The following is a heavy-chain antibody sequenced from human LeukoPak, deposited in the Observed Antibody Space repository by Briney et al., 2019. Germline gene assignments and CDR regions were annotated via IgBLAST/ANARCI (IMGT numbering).Heavy chain of an antibody. J-gene: IGHJ6*03. Sequence: GRSLRLSCAASGFIFSDHGMHWVRQPPGKGLEWVALIWSGASSGLYAGSVKGRFTISRDTNTLYLQMNSLRAEDTAVYYCARDIWNDAKYYMGVWGKGTTVTVSS. D-gene: IGHD1-1*01. CDR2: IWSGASSG. CDR1: GFIFSDHG. V-gene: IGHV3-33*01. CDR3: ARDIWNDAKYYMGV.